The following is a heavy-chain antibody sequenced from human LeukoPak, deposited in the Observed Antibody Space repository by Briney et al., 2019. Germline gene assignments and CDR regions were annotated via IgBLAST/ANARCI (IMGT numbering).Heavy chain of an antibody. D-gene: IGHD6-19*01. CDR3: AREQGAVAGDY. CDR1: GFTFSSYW. J-gene: IGHJ4*02. CDR2: IKQDGSEK. V-gene: IGHV3-7*01. Sequence: GGSLRLSCAASGFTFSSYWMSWVRQAPGKGLEWVANIKQDGSEKYYVDSVKGRFTISRDNAKDSLYLQMSSLGADDTAVYYCAREQGAVAGDYWGQGTLVTVSS.